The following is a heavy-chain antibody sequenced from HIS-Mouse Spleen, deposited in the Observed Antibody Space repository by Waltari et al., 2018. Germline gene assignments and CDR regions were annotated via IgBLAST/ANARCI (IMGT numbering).Heavy chain of an antibody. CDR2: IYYSGST. D-gene: IGHD6-13*01. CDR3: AREIPYSSSWYDWYFDL. CDR1: GGSISSSSYY. Sequence: QLQLQESGPGLVKPSETLSLTCTVSGGSISSSSYYWGWLRQPPGKGREGIGSIYYSGSTYYNPSLRRRVTISVDTSKNQFSLKLSSVTAADTAVYYCAREIPYSSSWYDWYFDLWGRGTLVTVSS. V-gene: IGHV4-39*07. J-gene: IGHJ2*01.